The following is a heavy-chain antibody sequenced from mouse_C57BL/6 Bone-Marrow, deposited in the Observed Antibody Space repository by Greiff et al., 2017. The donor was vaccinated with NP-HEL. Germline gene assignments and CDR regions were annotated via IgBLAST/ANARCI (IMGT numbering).Heavy chain of an antibody. CDR1: GYAFSSSW. V-gene: IGHV1-82*01. CDR3: ARWGVITTVVTFDV. CDR2: IYPGDGDT. J-gene: IGHJ1*03. Sequence: LQESGPELVKPGASVQISCKASGYAFSSSWMNWVKQRPGKGLEWIGRIYPGDGDTNYNGKFKGKATLTADKSSSTAYMQLSSLTSEDSAVYFCARWGVITTVVTFDVWGTGTTVTVSS. D-gene: IGHD1-1*01.